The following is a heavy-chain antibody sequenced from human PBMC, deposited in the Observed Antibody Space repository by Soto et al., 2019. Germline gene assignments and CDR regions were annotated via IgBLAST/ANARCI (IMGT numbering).Heavy chain of an antibody. D-gene: IGHD3-10*01. CDR1: GFTFSSYG. CDR2: ISYDGSNK. Sequence: QVQLVESGGGVVQPGRSLRLSCAASGFTFSSYGMHWVRQAPGKGLEWVAVISYDGSNKYYADSVKGRFTISRDNSKNTLYLQMNSLRAEDTAVYYCATTPWGVRGVVDYWGQGTLVTVSS. V-gene: IGHV3-30*03. CDR3: ATTPWGVRGVVDY. J-gene: IGHJ4*02.